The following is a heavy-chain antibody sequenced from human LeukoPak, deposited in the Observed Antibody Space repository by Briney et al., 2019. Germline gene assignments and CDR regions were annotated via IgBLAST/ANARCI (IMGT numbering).Heavy chain of an antibody. CDR3: ARDLVGYCSGTSCSPRPQNWFDP. V-gene: IGHV1-2*02. D-gene: IGHD2-2*01. J-gene: IGHJ5*02. CDR1: GHTFTGYY. CDR2: INPNSGGT. Sequence: ASVKVSCKASGHTFTGYYMHWVRQAPGQGLEWMGWINPNSGGTNYAQKFQGRVTMTRDTSISTAYMELSRLRSDDTAVYYCARDLVGYCSGTSCSPRPQNWFDPWGQGTLVTVSS.